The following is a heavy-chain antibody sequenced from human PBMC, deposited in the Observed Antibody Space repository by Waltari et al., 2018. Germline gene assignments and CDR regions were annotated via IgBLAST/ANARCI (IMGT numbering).Heavy chain of an antibody. D-gene: IGHD1-1*01. V-gene: IGHV4-34*01. CDR1: GGSFSGYS. J-gene: IGHJ4*02. CDR3: ARNDRHGRGQNY. Sequence: QVQLQQWGAGLLKPSEPLSLTCAVYGGSFSGYSWCWTSQPPGKGRGWIGESNNSGRTNSNPPVMTGCSISVETPQSQFSLKQSCVPAEDTAVYYCARNDRHGRGQNYWGQGTLVTVSS. CDR2: SNNSGRT.